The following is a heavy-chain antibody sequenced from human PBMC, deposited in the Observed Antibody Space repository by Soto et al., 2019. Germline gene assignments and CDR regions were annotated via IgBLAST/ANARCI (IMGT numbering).Heavy chain of an antibody. CDR1: GYNFTGYY. D-gene: IGHD2-2*01. V-gene: IGHV1-2*02. J-gene: IGHJ6*02. Sequence: GAPVKVSCKAPGYNFTGYYIHLVRGGPGQGLEWMGWINPQTGGTSYAQKFQGRVTLSRDTSINTAYLELTRVRFDDAAVYFCARERYQVISDGMDVWGQGTTVTVSS. CDR3: ARERYQVISDGMDV. CDR2: INPQTGGT.